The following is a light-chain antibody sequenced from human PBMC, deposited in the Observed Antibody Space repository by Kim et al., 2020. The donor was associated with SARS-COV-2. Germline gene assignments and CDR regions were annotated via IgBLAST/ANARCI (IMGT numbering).Light chain of an antibody. Sequence: SVGDSVTITCRARKGISSYLAWYQQKPGKAPKLLIYAASTLQSGVPSRFSGSGSGTEFTLTISSLQPEDFATYYCQQLNSYPRLTFGGGTKVDIK. V-gene: IGKV1-9*01. CDR1: KGISSY. CDR3: QQLNSYPRLT. J-gene: IGKJ4*01. CDR2: AAS.